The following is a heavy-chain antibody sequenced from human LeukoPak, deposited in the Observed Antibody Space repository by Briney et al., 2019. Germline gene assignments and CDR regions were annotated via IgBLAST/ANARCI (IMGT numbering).Heavy chain of an antibody. J-gene: IGHJ6*02. CDR3: ARGKCSTSCAKAPYYYGIDV. V-gene: IGHV4-34*01. CDR2: INHSGST. Sequence: SETLSLTCAVYGGSFSGYYWSWIRQPPGKGLEWIGEINHSGSTNYNPSLKSRVTISVDTSKNQFSLKLSSVTAADTAVYYCARGKCSTSCAKAPYYYGIDVWGQGTTVTVSS. D-gene: IGHD2-2*01. CDR1: GGSFSGYY.